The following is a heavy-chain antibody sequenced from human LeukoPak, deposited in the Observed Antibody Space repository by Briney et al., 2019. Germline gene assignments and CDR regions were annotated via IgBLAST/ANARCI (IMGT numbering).Heavy chain of an antibody. D-gene: IGHD6-19*01. Sequence: GGSLRLSCAASGFTLSSYEMNWVRQAPGKGLEWVSAISDGGTRTYFADSVKGRFTISRDNFKNTLHLHMNTLRAEDTAVYYCAKDRRRTSGWYYFDYWGQGTLVTVSS. V-gene: IGHV3-23*01. CDR2: ISDGGTRT. CDR1: GFTLSSYE. CDR3: AKDRRRTSGWYYFDY. J-gene: IGHJ4*02.